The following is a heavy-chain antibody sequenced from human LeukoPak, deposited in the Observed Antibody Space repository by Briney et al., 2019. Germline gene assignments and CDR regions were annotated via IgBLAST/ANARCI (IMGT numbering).Heavy chain of an antibody. CDR3: AKGYYYDISGYFIADY. V-gene: IGHV3-23*01. D-gene: IGHD3-22*01. Sequence: GGSLRLSCAASGFTSSSYAMSWVRQAPGKGLEWVSTISGSGGSTYYADSVKGRFTISRDNSKNTLYLQMNSLRAEDTAVYYCAKGYYYDISGYFIADYWGQGTLVTVSS. J-gene: IGHJ4*02. CDR1: GFTSSSYA. CDR2: ISGSGGST.